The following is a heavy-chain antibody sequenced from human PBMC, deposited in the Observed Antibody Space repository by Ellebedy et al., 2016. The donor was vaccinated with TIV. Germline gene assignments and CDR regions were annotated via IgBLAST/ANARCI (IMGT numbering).Heavy chain of an antibody. Sequence: SGPTLAKPTETLTLTCTVSGFSPSNARMGVSWIRQPPGKALEWLAHIFSNDEKSYSTSLKSRLTISKDTSKSQVVLTMTNMDPVDTATYYCARTRLTGYSSGWSNRYFDYWGQGTLVTVSS. D-gene: IGHD6-19*01. V-gene: IGHV2-26*01. J-gene: IGHJ4*02. CDR2: IFSNDEK. CDR3: ARTRLTGYSSGWSNRYFDY. CDR1: GFSPSNARMG.